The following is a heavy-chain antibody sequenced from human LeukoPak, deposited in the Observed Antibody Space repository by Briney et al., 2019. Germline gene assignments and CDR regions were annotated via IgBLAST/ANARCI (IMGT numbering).Heavy chain of an antibody. CDR1: GYTFTSYD. V-gene: IGHV1-24*01. CDR2: FDPEDGET. Sequence: ASVKVSCKASGYTFTSYDINWVRQATGQGLEWMGGFDPEDGETIYAQKFQGRVTMTEDTSTDTAYMELSSLRSEDTAVYYCATDLIAVAGTLLFDYWGQGTLVTVSS. CDR3: ATDLIAVAGTLLFDY. D-gene: IGHD6-19*01. J-gene: IGHJ4*02.